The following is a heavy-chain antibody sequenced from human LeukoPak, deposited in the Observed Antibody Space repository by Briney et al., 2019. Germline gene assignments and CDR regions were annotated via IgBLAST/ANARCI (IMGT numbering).Heavy chain of an antibody. J-gene: IGHJ6*03. CDR1: GGSISSYS. V-gene: IGHV4-59*01. CDR3: ARDWGVSARPGYMDV. CDR2: IYYSGST. D-gene: IGHD6-6*01. Sequence: SETLSLTCTVSGGSISSYSWSWIRQPPGKGLEWIGYIYYSGSTYYNPSLKSRVTISVDTSKNQFSLRLSPVTAADTAVYYCARDWGVSARPGYMDVWGKGTTVTVSS.